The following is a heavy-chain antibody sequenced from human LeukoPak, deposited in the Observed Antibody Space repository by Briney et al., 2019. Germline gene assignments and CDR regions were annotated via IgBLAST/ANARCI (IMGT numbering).Heavy chain of an antibody. CDR1: GFTFSTYW. V-gene: IGHV3-7*01. D-gene: IGHD6-19*01. CDR3: AKTVAGTFDY. Sequence: GGSLRLSCAASGFTFSTYWMNWFRQTPGKGLEWVAKIKADGGEKDHVASVKGRFTISRDNAKNTLYLQMNSLRAEDTAVYYCAKTVAGTFDYWGQGTLVTVSS. J-gene: IGHJ4*02. CDR2: IKADGGEK.